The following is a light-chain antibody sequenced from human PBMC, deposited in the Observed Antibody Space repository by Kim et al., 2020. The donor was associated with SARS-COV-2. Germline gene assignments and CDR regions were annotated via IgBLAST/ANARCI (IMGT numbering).Light chain of an antibody. CDR3: QQSYSTPPVT. V-gene: IGKV1-39*01. CDR2: AAS. Sequence: SVGDIVTITCRASQSISSYLNWYQQKPGKAPKLLIYAASSLQSGVPSRFSGSGSGTDFTLTISSLQPEDFATYYCQQSYSTPPVTFGQGTRLEIK. J-gene: IGKJ5*01. CDR1: QSISSY.